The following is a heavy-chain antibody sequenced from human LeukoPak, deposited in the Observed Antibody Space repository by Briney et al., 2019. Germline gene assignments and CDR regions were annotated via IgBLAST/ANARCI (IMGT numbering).Heavy chain of an antibody. V-gene: IGHV3-23*01. CDR1: GFTFSSYA. CDR2: IIGSGGST. J-gene: IGHJ6*02. D-gene: IGHD3-3*01. CDR3: AKGVTTIFGVVSVPCGMDV. Sequence: GGSLRLSCAASGFTFSSYAMSWVRQAPGKGLEWVSAIIGSGGSTYYADSVKGRFTISRDNSKNTLYLQMNSMRAEDTAVYYCAKGVTTIFGVVSVPCGMDVWGQGTTVTVSS.